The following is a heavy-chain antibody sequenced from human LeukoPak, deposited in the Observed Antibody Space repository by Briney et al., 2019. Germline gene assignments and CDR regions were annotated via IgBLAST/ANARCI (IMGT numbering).Heavy chain of an antibody. J-gene: IGHJ6*02. CDR1: GYTFTRYG. CDR3: ARDLYYYDSSGYYYEDYYYYGMDV. Sequence: GASVKVSCKASGYTFTRYGISWVRQAPGQGLEWMGWISAYNGNTNYAQKLQGRVTMTTDTSTSTAYMELRSLRSDDTAVYYCARDLYYYDSSGYYYEDYYYYGMDVWGQGTTVTVSS. D-gene: IGHD3-22*01. CDR2: ISAYNGNT. V-gene: IGHV1-18*01.